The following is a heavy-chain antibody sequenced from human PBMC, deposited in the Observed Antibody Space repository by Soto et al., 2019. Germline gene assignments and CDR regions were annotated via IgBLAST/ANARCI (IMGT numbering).Heavy chain of an antibody. CDR1: GGSISSSSSY. J-gene: IGHJ5*02. V-gene: IGHV4-39*02. CDR2: IYYSGST. CDR3: ARETTYDILTASYGNWFDP. Sequence: SETLSLTCTVSGGSISSSSSYWGWIRQPPGKGLEWIGYIYYSGSTNYNPSLKSRVTISVDTSKNQFSLKLNSVTAADTAVYYCARETTYDILTASYGNWFDPWGQGTLVTVSS. D-gene: IGHD3-9*01.